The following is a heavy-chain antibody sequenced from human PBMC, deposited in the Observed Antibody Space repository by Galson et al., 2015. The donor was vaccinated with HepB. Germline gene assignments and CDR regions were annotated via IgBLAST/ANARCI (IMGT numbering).Heavy chain of an antibody. J-gene: IGHJ5*02. CDR2: IYYSGST. CDR3: ARGFLEWLSAPNWFDP. D-gene: IGHD3-3*01. Sequence: LSLTCTVSGGSISSGGYYWSWIRQHPGKGLEWIGYIYYSGSTYYNPSLKSRVTISVDTSKNQFSLKLSSVTAADTAVYYCARGFLEWLSAPNWFDPWGQGTLVTVSS. V-gene: IGHV4-31*03. CDR1: GGSISSGGYY.